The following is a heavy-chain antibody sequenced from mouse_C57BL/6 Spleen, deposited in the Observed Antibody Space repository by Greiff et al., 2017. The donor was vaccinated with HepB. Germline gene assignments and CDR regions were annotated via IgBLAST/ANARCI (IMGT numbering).Heavy chain of an antibody. V-gene: IGHV1-55*01. Sequence: VQLQQPGAELVKPGASVKMSCKASGYTFTSYWITWVKQRPGQGLEWIGDIYPGSGSTNYNEKFKSKATLTVDTSSSTAYMQLSSLTSEDSAVYYCARQGIYYDYDEFAYWGQGTLVTVSA. CDR3: ARQGIYYDYDEFAY. J-gene: IGHJ3*01. CDR1: GYTFTSYW. D-gene: IGHD2-4*01. CDR2: IYPGSGST.